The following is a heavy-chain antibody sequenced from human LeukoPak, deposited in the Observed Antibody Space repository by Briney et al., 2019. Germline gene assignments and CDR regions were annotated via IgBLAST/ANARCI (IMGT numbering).Heavy chain of an antibody. Sequence: PGGSLRLSCAASGFTFSSYEMNWVRQAPGKGLEWVSYISSSGSTIYYADSVKGRFTISRDNAKNSLYLQMNSLRAEDTAVYYCARETLGSSGYDYWGQGTLVTVSS. J-gene: IGHJ4*02. V-gene: IGHV3-48*03. CDR2: ISSSGSTI. D-gene: IGHD3-22*01. CDR3: ARETLGSSGYDY. CDR1: GFTFSSYE.